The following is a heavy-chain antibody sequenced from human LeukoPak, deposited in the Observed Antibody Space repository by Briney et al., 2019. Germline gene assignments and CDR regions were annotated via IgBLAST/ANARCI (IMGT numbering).Heavy chain of an antibody. J-gene: IGHJ3*02. CDR2: IYYSGTT. CDR1: DGSITNYD. D-gene: IGHD3-16*01. V-gene: IGHV4-39*01. CDR3: ARPATALTLSAFDI. Sequence: KPSETLSLTCTVSDGSITNYDWGWIRQPPGKGLEWIGSIYYSGTTYYNPSLQSRVTISLDTSKNQFSLKLNSVTAADTAVYYCARPATALTLSAFDIWGQGTMVTVSS.